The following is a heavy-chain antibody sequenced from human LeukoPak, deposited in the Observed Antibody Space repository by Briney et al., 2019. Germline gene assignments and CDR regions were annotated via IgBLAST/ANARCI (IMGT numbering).Heavy chain of an antibody. Sequence: SETLSLTCTVSGGSISSSNYYWGWIRQPPGKGLEWIGYMYYSGTPNYNPSLKSRVTISVDTSKNQFSLKVSSVTAADTAVYYCAGSRPPDPFDIWGQGTMVTVSS. CDR2: MYYSGTP. CDR1: GGSISSSNYY. CDR3: AGSRPPDPFDI. J-gene: IGHJ3*02. V-gene: IGHV4-61*05.